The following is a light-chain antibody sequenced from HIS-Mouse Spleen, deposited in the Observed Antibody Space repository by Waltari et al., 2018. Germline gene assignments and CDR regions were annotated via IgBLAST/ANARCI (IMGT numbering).Light chain of an antibody. CDR1: SSDVGGYNY. CDR2: EVS. V-gene: IGLV2-14*01. J-gene: IGLJ3*02. Sequence: QSALTQPASVSGSPGQSITISCTGTSSDVGGYNYVSWDQQHPGKAPKLMSYEVSKRPSGVSNRFSGSKSGNTASLTISGLQAEDEADYYCSSYTSSSTWVFGGGTKLTVL. CDR3: SSYTSSSTWV.